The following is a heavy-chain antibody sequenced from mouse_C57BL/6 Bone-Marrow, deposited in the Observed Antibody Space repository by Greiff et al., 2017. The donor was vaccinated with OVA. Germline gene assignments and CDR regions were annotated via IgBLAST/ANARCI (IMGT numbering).Heavy chain of an antibody. V-gene: IGHV1-69*01. Sequence: QVQLQQPGAELVMPGASVKLSCKASGYTFTSYWMHWVKQRPGQGLEWIGEIDPSDSYTNYNQKFKGKSTLTVDKSSSTAYMQLSSLTSEDSAVYYCALRGGAMDYWGQETSGTVSS. CDR3: ALRGGAMDY. D-gene: IGHD2-12*01. CDR2: IDPSDSYT. CDR1: GYTFTSYW. J-gene: IGHJ4*01.